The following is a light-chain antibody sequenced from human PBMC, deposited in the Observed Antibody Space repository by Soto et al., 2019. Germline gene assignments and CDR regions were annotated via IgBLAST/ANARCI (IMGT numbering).Light chain of an antibody. CDR3: QQYDYLPLT. J-gene: IGKJ4*01. CDR2: DAS. V-gene: IGKV1-33*01. CDR1: QGISDF. Sequence: DIQMTQSPSSLSASVGDRVTITCQASQGISDFLNWYQQKPGKAPKLLIYDASNLETGVPSRFSGGGSGTDFTFTISSLQPEDIATYYCQQYDYLPLTFGGGTRGEIK.